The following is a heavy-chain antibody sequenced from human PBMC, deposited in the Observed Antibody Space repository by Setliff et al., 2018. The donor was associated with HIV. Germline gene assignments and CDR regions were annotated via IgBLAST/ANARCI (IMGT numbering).Heavy chain of an antibody. CDR1: GGSISSGGYY. Sequence: TSETLSLTCTVSGGSISSGGYYWSWIRQHPGKGLEWIGCIHYSGNTYNNPSLNSRISISVDMSKNKFSLKLSPLTAADTAVYYCARGGLGVVTSFDSWGPGTLVTVSS. J-gene: IGHJ4*02. D-gene: IGHD3-3*01. CDR3: ARGGLGVVTSFDS. CDR2: IHYSGNT. V-gene: IGHV4-31*03.